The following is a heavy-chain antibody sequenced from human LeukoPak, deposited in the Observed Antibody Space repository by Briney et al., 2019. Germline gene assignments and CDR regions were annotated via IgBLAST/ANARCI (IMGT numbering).Heavy chain of an antibody. D-gene: IGHD3-16*01. V-gene: IGHV1-69*13. CDR1: GGTFSSYA. CDR3: ARDGRGRFGGFDY. CDR2: IIPIFGTA. J-gene: IGHJ4*02. Sequence: SVKVSCKASGGTFSSYAISWVRQAPGQGLEWMGGIIPIFGTANYAQKFQGRVTITADESTSTAYMELSSLRSEDTAVYYCARDGRGRFGGFDYWGQGTLVTVSS.